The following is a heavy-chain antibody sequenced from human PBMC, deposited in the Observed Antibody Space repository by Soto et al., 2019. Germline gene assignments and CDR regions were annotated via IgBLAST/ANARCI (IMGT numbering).Heavy chain of an antibody. CDR3: ARDPIHYYDSSGYYYVGSYFDY. J-gene: IGHJ4*02. V-gene: IGHV3-33*01. CDR2: IWYDGSNK. D-gene: IGHD3-22*01. Sequence: GGSLRLSCAASGFTFSSYGMHWVRQAPGKGLEWVAVIWYDGSNKYYADSVKGRFTISRDNSKNTLYLQMNSLRAEDTAVYYCARDPIHYYDSSGYYYVGSYFDYWGQGTLVTVSS. CDR1: GFTFSSYG.